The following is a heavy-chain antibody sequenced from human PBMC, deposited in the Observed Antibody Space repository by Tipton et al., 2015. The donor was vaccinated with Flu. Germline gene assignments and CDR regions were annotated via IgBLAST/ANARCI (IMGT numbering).Heavy chain of an antibody. CDR2: VYYTGST. J-gene: IGHJ6*04. CDR1: GVSVNSNYR. CDR3: TREFWSGDWLAV. V-gene: IGHV4-61*01. Sequence: TLSLTCTVSGVSVNSNYRWTWIRQSPGKGLQWIGNVYYTGSTNYNPSLKSRVTISLDTSKNQFSLRLSSVTAADAAVYYCTREFWSGDWLAVWGKGTTVTVSS. D-gene: IGHD3-3*01.